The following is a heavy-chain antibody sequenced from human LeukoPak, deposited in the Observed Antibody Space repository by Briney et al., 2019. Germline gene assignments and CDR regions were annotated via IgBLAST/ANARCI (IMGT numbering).Heavy chain of an antibody. V-gene: IGHV4-4*07. CDR1: GGSISSFY. J-gene: IGHJ4*02. CDR3: ARSSDYFDY. CDR2: IYTSGTT. Sequence: SETLSLTCSVSGGSISSFYCNWMRQPAGKGLEWIGRIYTSGTTTYNPSLKSRVTISVDTSKNQFSLKLSSVTAADTAVYYCARSSDYFDYWGQGTLVTVSS. D-gene: IGHD3-10*01.